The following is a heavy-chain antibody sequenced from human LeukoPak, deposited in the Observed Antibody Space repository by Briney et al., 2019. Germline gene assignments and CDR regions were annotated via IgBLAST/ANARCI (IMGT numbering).Heavy chain of an antibody. J-gene: IGHJ4*02. Sequence: SETLSLTCTVSGYSISSGYYWGWIRQPPGKGLEWIGSIYHSGSTYYNPSLKSRVTISVDTSKNQFSLELSSVTAADTAVYYCAREGSSGWYYFDYWGQGTLVTVSS. CDR2: IYHSGST. D-gene: IGHD6-19*01. CDR1: GYSISSGYY. V-gene: IGHV4-38-2*02. CDR3: AREGSSGWYYFDY.